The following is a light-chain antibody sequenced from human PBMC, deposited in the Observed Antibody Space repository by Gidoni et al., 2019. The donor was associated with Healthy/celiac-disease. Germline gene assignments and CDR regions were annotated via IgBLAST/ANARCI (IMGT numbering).Light chain of an antibody. CDR3: AAWDDSLNGLWV. V-gene: IGLV1-44*01. Sequence: QSVLTQPPSASGTPGPRVTISCSGSSSNMGSNTANWYQQLPGTAPKLLIFSNNQRPSGVPARFSGSNFGTSASLAISGLQSEDEADYYCAAWDDSLNGLWVFGGGTKLTVL. CDR1: SSNMGSNT. CDR2: SNN. J-gene: IGLJ3*02.